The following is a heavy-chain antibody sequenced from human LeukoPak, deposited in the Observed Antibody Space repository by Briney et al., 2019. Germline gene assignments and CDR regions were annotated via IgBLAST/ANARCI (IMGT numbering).Heavy chain of an antibody. Sequence: GGSLRLSCVVSGFTFSSYWMSWVRQAPGKGLEWVANIKQDGSEKYYVDSVKGRFTTSRDNAKNSLYLQMNSLRAEDTAVYYCARDEALDYDFWSGTAYYYGMDVWGQGTTVTVSS. V-gene: IGHV3-7*01. D-gene: IGHD3-3*01. CDR2: IKQDGSEK. CDR1: GFTFSSYW. J-gene: IGHJ6*02. CDR3: ARDEALDYDFWSGTAYYYGMDV.